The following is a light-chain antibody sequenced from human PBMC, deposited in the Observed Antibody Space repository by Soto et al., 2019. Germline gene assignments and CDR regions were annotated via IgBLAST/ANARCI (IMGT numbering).Light chain of an antibody. Sequence: EMVMTQSPATLSVSPGERATLSCRASQSVSSNLAWYQQKPGQAPRLLIFGASARATGTPARFSGTGSGTEFTLTISSLQSEDFAVYYCQQYDNWPRPFGQGTKGELK. J-gene: IGKJ1*01. CDR1: QSVSSN. CDR2: GAS. V-gene: IGKV3-15*01. CDR3: QQYDNWPRP.